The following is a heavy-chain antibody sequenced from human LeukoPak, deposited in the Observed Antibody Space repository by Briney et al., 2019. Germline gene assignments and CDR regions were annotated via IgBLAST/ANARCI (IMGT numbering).Heavy chain of an antibody. J-gene: IGHJ3*02. CDR1: GFTFSSYW. CDR2: IKQDGSEK. CDR3: AKDRTYSYGSGGDAFDI. V-gene: IGHV3-7*03. Sequence: GGSLRLSCAASGFTFSSYWMSWVRQAPGKGLEWVANIKQDGSEKYYVDSVKGRFTISRDNAKNSLYLQMNSLRAEDTAVYYCAKDRTYSYGSGGDAFDIWGQGTMVTVSS. D-gene: IGHD5-18*01.